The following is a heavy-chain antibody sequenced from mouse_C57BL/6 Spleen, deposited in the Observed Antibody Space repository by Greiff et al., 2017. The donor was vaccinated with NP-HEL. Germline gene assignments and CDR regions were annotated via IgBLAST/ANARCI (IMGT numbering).Heavy chain of an antibody. D-gene: IGHD2-3*01. J-gene: IGHJ2*01. CDR3: ARFDGNYFDY. V-gene: IGHV1-26*01. CDR2: INPNNGGT. CDR1: GYTFTDYY. Sequence: VQLQQSGPELVKPGASVKISCKASGYTFTDYYMNWVKQSHGKSLEWIGDINPNNGGTSYNQKFKGKATLTVDKSSSTAYMELRSLTSEDSAVYYCARFDGNYFDYWGQGTTLTVSS.